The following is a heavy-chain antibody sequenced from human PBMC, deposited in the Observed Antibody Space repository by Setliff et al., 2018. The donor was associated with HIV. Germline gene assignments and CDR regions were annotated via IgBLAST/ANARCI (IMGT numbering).Heavy chain of an antibody. J-gene: IGHJ1*01. CDR1: GFTFSDYS. V-gene: IGHV3-21*01. CDR2: ISSISTYI. CDR3: ARDRISCGGDCFTGEAFNH. D-gene: IGHD2-21*02. Sequence: PGESLKISCAASGFTFSDYSMNWFRQAPGKGLEWVSSISSISTYIYYADSVEGRFTISRDNAKNSVHLQMTSLRDEDTAVYYCARDRISCGGDCFTGEAFNHWGQGTRVTVSS.